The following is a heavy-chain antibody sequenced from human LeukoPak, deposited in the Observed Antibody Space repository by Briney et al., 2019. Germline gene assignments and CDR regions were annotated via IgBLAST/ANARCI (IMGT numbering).Heavy chain of an antibody. D-gene: IGHD6-6*01. CDR3: AREVDSSAND. Sequence: SETLSLTCTVSGGSVSSIPYCWGWIRQPPGKGLEWIASICYTGKTYYKPSLKSRVAISVDTSKNHLSLNLNSVTAADTAVYYCAREVDSSANDWGQGTLVAVSS. V-gene: IGHV4-39*07. J-gene: IGHJ4*02. CDR2: ICYTGKT. CDR1: GGSVSSIPYC.